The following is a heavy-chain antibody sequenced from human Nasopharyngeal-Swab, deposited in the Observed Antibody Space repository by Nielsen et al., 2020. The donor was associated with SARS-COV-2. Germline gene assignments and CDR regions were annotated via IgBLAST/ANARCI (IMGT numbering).Heavy chain of an antibody. CDR2: IDPSDSYT. CDR1: GYSFTSYW. Sequence: GESLKISCKGSGYSFTSYWISWVRQMPGKGLEWMGRIDPSDSYTNYSPSFQGHATISADKSISTAYLQWSSLKASDTAMYYCARWVVDCSSTSCHYYFDYWGQGTLVTVSS. D-gene: IGHD2-2*01. J-gene: IGHJ4*02. CDR3: ARWVVDCSSTSCHYYFDY. V-gene: IGHV5-10-1*01.